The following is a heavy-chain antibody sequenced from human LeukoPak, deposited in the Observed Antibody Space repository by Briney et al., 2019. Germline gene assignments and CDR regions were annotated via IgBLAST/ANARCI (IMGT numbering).Heavy chain of an antibody. CDR3: AKDRGGYYSDAFDI. V-gene: IGHV3-23*01. CDR1: GFTFSSYA. D-gene: IGHD3-10*01. CDR2: ISGNGGST. J-gene: IGHJ3*02. Sequence: GGSLRLSCAASGFTFSSYAMSWVRQAPGKGLEWVSTISGNGGSTYYADSVKGRFTISRDNSKNTLYLQMNSLRVEDTAVYYCAKDRGGYYSDAFDIWGQGTMVTVSS.